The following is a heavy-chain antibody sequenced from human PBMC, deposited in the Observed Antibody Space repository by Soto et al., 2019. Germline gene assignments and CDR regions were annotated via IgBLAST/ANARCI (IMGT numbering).Heavy chain of an antibody. CDR3: ARTVRITMVRGATNWFDP. CDR2: IFSNDEK. V-gene: IGHV2-26*01. D-gene: IGHD3-10*01. J-gene: IGHJ5*02. Sequence: QVTLKESGPVLVKPTETLTLTCTVSGFPLSNPKRGLTWFRQPPGKPLKWLAQIFSNDEKSYSPSLKCSLTIPKDTSKSQVVLTMTNMDPVDTATYYCARTVRITMVRGATNWFDPWGQGTLVTVSS. CDR1: GFPLSNPKRG.